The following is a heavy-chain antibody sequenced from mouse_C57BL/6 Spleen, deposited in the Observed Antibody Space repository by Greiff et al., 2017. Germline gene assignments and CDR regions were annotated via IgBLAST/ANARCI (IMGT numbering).Heavy chain of an antibody. J-gene: IGHJ1*03. CDR1: GFSLSTSGMG. CDR3: ARNYDGYDGGYWYFDV. D-gene: IGHD2-3*01. CDR2: IYWDDDK. V-gene: IGHV8-12*01. Sequence: QVTLKVSGPGILQSSQTLSLTCSFSGFSLSTSGMGVSWIRQPSGKGLEWLAHIYWDDDKRYNPSLKSRLTISKDTSRNQVFLKIPSVDTADTATYYCARNYDGYDGGYWYFDVWGTGTTVTVSS.